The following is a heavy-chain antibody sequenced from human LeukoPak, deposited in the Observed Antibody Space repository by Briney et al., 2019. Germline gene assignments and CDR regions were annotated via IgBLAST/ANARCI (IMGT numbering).Heavy chain of an antibody. CDR2: IYYSGST. V-gene: IGHV4-59*08. Sequence: PSETLSLTCTVSGGSISSYYWSWIRQPPGKGLEWIGYIYYSGSTNYNPSLKSRVTISVDTSKNQFSLKLSSVTAADTAVYYCARHSCSGGSCYYRGPNYYFDYWGQGTLVTVSS. CDR1: GGSISSYY. CDR3: ARHSCSGGSCYYRGPNYYFDY. D-gene: IGHD2-15*01. J-gene: IGHJ4*02.